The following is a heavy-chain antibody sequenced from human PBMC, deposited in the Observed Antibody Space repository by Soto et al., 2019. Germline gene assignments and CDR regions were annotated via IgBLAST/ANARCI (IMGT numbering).Heavy chain of an antibody. J-gene: IGHJ4*02. D-gene: IGHD6-19*01. CDR2: INPNSGGT. CDR1: GYTFTGYY. V-gene: IGHV1-2*04. CDR3: ARGAVADYYIDY. Sequence: ASVKVSCKASGYTFTGYYMHWVRQAPGQGLEWMGWINPNSGGTNYAQKFQGWVTMTRDTSISTAYMELSRLRSDDTAVYYCARGAVADYYIDYWGQGTLVTVSS.